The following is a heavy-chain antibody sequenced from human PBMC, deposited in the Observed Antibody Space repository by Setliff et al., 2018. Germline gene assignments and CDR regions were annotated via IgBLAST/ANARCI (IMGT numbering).Heavy chain of an antibody. CDR3: VRDANDGLQH. Sequence: GESLKISCKGSGYTFTTNWIAWVRQMPGKGLEWMGIIYPGDSDTRYSPSFQGRVTISADKSISTAYLQWSSLMASDTAIYYCVRDANDGLQHWGQGTLVTVSS. CDR1: GYTFTTNW. V-gene: IGHV5-51*01. J-gene: IGHJ1*01. D-gene: IGHD1-1*01. CDR2: IYPGDSDT.